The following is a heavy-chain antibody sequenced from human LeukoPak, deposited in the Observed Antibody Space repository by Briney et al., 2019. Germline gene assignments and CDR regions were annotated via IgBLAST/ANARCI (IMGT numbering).Heavy chain of an antibody. J-gene: IGHJ4*02. Sequence: PGGSLRLSCAASGFSFSTYDMTWVRQAPGKGLEWVSAISGSVSSTNYADSVKGRFTISRDNSKNTLYLQMNSLRAEDTAVYYYAKNTSGSYFDYWGQGTLVTVSS. CDR1: GFSFSTYD. D-gene: IGHD1-26*01. CDR3: AKNTSGSYFDY. CDR2: ISGSVSST. V-gene: IGHV3-23*01.